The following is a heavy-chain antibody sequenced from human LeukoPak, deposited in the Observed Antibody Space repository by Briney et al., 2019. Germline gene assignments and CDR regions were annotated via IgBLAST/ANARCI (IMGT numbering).Heavy chain of an antibody. Sequence: SVKVSCKASGGTFSSYAISWVRQAPGQGLDWMGGIIPIFGTANYAQKFQGRVTITADESTSTAYMELSSLRSEDTAVYYCAVTTGTAASDAFDIWGQGTMVTVSS. CDR2: IIPIFGTA. V-gene: IGHV1-69*13. CDR1: GGTFSSYA. CDR3: AVTTGTAASDAFDI. D-gene: IGHD1-1*01. J-gene: IGHJ3*02.